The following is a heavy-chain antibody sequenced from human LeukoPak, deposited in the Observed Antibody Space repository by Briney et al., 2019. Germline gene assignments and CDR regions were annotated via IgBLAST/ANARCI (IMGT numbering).Heavy chain of an antibody. J-gene: IGHJ4*02. D-gene: IGHD5-24*01. CDR3: ERAGARWLQQTLYYFDY. CDR2: INSDGSST. CDR1: GFTFSSYW. Sequence: PGGSLRLPCAASGFTFSSYWMHWVRRAPGKGLVWVSRINSDGSSTSYADSVKGRFTISRDNAKNTLYLQMNSLRAEDTAVYYCERAGARWLQQTLYYFDYWGQGTLVTVSS. V-gene: IGHV3-74*01.